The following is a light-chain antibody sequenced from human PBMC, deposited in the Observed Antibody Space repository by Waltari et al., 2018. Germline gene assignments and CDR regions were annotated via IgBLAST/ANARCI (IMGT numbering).Light chain of an antibody. J-gene: IGLJ2*01. V-gene: IGLV3-21*01. CDR2: DDN. CDR3: QVWDSSPETVV. CDR1: NVGGKS. Sequence: SYVLTQPPSASVAPGKTATIACGGNNVGGKSVQWYQQKPGQAPVLVVHDDNARPSGIPDLFSGSNSGDTATLTISRVEVGDEADYYCQVWDSSPETVVFGGGTKLTVL.